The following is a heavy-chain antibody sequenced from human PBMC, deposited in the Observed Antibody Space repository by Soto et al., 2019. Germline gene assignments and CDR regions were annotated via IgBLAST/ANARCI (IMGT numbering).Heavy chain of an antibody. CDR3: ASTKYDSRAYYYWYLGL. CDR1: EDTFRNYA. D-gene: IGHD3-22*01. V-gene: IGHV1-69*06. CDR2: IIPIFGTA. J-gene: IGHJ2*01. Sequence: QVELVQSGAEVKKPGSSVKVSCQASEDTFRNYAISWVRQAPGQGLEWMGGIIPIFGTANYAQKFQGRVTITADTSAHPVYLELSSLRSEDTAVYYCASTKYDSRAYYYWYLGLWGRGTLVTVSS.